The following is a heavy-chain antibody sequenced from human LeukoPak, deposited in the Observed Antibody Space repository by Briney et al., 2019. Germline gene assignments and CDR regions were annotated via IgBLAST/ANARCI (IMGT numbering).Heavy chain of an antibody. CDR2: INHSGST. V-gene: IGHV4-34*01. J-gene: IGHJ4*02. Sequence: SETLSLTCAVYGGSFSGYYWSWIRQPPGKGLEWIGEINHSGSTNYNPSLKSRVTISVDTSKNQFSLKLSSVTAADTAVCYCARGRNSSPRWYYFDYWGQGTLVTVSS. CDR1: GGSFSGYY. D-gene: IGHD6-13*01. CDR3: ARGRNSSPRWYYFDY.